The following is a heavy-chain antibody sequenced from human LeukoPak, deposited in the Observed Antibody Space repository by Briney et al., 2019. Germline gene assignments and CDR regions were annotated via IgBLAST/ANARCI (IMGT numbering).Heavy chain of an antibody. CDR2: LSYSGST. V-gene: IGHV4-61*01. CDR3: AKGHRNGGFDY. Sequence: SETLSLTCSVSDYSISSGYYWSWIRQPPGKGLEWVGYLSYSGSTNYNPSLKSAVTISVDTSKNQFSLRLNSVTAADTAVYYCAKGHRNGGFDYWGQGTLVTVSS. D-gene: IGHD3-10*01. J-gene: IGHJ4*02. CDR1: DYSISSGYY.